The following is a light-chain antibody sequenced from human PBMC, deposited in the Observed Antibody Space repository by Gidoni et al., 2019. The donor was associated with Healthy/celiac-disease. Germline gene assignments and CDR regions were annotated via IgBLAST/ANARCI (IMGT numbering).Light chain of an antibody. Sequence: SYVLTQPPSVSVAPGTTARITCGGNNIGSKSVHWDQQKPGQAPVLVVYDDSDRPAGIPERFAGSNSGNTATLTISRVEAGDEADYYCQVWDSSSDHVVFGGGTKLTVL. CDR3: QVWDSSSDHVV. J-gene: IGLJ2*01. CDR2: DDS. CDR1: NIGSKS. V-gene: IGLV3-21*03.